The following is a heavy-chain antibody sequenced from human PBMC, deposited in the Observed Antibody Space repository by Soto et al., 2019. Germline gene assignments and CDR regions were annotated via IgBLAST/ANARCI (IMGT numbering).Heavy chain of an antibody. J-gene: IGHJ1*01. Sequence: SETLSLTCTVSGGSISSSSYYWGWIRQPPGKGLEWIGSIYYSGSTYYNPSLKSRVTISVDTSKNQFSLKLSSVTAVDTAVYYCARLDRFLEYFNHWGQGTLVTVSS. V-gene: IGHV4-39*01. CDR3: ARLDRFLEYFNH. CDR1: GGSISSSSYY. CDR2: IYYSGST. D-gene: IGHD3-3*01.